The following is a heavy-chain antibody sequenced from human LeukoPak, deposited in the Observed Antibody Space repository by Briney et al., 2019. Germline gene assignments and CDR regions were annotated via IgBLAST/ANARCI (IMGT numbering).Heavy chain of an antibody. J-gene: IGHJ4*02. CDR1: GFTFSSYA. Sequence: GGSLRLSCAASGFTFSSYAMSWVRQAPGKGLEWVSGISGSGGSTYYADSVKGRFTISRDNSKNTLYLQMNSLRAEDTAVYYCAKGQAGLLVYYFDYWGQGTLVTVSS. CDR3: AKGQAGLLVYYFDY. D-gene: IGHD2-8*02. V-gene: IGHV3-23*01. CDR2: ISGSGGST.